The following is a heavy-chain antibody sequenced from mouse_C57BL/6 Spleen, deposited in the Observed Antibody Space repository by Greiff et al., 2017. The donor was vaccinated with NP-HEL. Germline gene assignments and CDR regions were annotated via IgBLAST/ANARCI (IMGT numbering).Heavy chain of an antibody. CDR1: GFTFSDYG. CDR3: ARHGYDGSFAY. CDR2: ISNLAYSI. D-gene: IGHD2-3*01. V-gene: IGHV5-15*01. J-gene: IGHJ3*01. Sequence: DVKLVESGGGLVQPGGSLKLSCAASGFTFSDYGMAWVRQAPGKGPEWVAFISNLAYSIYYADTVTGRFTISRENAKNTLYLEMSSLRSEDTAMYYCARHGYDGSFAYWGQGTLVTVSA.